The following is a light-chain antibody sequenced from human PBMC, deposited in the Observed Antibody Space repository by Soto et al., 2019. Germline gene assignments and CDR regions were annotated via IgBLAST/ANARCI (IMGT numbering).Light chain of an antibody. J-gene: IGKJ1*01. CDR2: KAS. Sequence: DIQMTQSPSTLSASVGDRVTITCRASQSISSWLAWYQQKPGKAPKLLIYKASSLESGVPSRFSGXXSXTXFTLTISSLQPDDFATYYCQQYNNYPWTFGQGTKVEIK. CDR3: QQYNNYPWT. CDR1: QSISSW. V-gene: IGKV1-5*03.